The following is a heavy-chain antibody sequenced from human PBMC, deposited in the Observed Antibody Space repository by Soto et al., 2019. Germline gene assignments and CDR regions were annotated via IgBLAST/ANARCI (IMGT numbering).Heavy chain of an antibody. V-gene: IGHV1-24*01. CDR1: GYTLTELS. Sequence: ASLKVSCKVSGYTLTELSLHWVRQAPGKGLEWMGGFDPEDGETIYAQKFQGRVTMTEDTSTDTAYMELSSLRSEDTAVYYCATGPYCTNGVCYTSGGWYFDLWGRGTLVTVSS. CDR2: FDPEDGET. D-gene: IGHD2-8*01. CDR3: ATGPYCTNGVCYTSGGWYFDL. J-gene: IGHJ2*01.